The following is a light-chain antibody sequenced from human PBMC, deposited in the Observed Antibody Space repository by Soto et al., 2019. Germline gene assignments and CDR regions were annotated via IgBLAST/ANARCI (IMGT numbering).Light chain of an antibody. CDR3: QQYERGFT. Sequence: EIVLTQSPGTLSLSPGERATLSCRASQSVGSNYLAWYQQKPGQAPRLLIFGASTRATGIPDRFSGSGSGTDFSLTISRLEPEDFAVYYCQQYERGFTFGPGTRWIS. J-gene: IGKJ3*01. CDR2: GAS. CDR1: QSVGSNY. V-gene: IGKV3-20*01.